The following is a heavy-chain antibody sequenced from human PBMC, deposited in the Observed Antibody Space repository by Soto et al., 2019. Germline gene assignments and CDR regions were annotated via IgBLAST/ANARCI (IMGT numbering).Heavy chain of an antibody. CDR2: IYYSGST. CDR1: GGSVSSGSYY. D-gene: IGHD3-3*01. J-gene: IGHJ5*02. V-gene: IGHV4-61*01. CDR3: ARGTPFDSFDP. Sequence: PSETLSLTCTVSGGSVSSGSYYWSWIRQPPGKGLEWIGYIYYSGSTNCNPSLKSRVTISVDTSKNQFSLKLSSVTAADTAVYYCARGTPFDSFDPWGQGTLVTVSS.